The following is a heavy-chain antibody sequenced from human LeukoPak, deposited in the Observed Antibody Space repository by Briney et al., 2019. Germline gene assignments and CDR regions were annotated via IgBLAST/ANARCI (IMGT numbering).Heavy chain of an antibody. V-gene: IGHV4-34*01. CDR3: ARARLYSSGVPGWFDP. CDR2: INHSGST. J-gene: IGHJ5*02. CDR1: GGSFSGYY. D-gene: IGHD3-22*01. Sequence: SETLSLTCAVYGGSFSGYYWSWIRQPPGKGLEWIGEINHSGSTNYNPSLKSRVTISVDTSKNQFSLKLRSVTAADTAIYYCARARLYSSGVPGWFDPWGRGILVTVSS.